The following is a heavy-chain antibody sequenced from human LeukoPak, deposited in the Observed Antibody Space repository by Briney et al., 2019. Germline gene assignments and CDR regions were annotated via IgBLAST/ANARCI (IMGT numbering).Heavy chain of an antibody. J-gene: IGHJ6*03. D-gene: IGHD6-13*01. CDR2: IRYDGSNK. V-gene: IGHV3-30*02. CDR1: GFTFSSYG. Sequence: GGSLRLSCAASGFTFSSYGMHWVRQAPGKGLEWVAFIRYDGSNKYYADSVKGRFTICRDNSKNTLYLQMNSLRSEDTAVYYCARTYTAAGMDYYYYMDVWGKGTTVTVSS. CDR3: ARTYTAAGMDYYYYMDV.